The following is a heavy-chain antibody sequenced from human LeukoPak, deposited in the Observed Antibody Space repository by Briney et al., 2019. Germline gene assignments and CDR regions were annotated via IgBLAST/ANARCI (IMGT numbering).Heavy chain of an antibody. V-gene: IGHV4-61*02. CDR2: IYTSGST. CDR3: ASWDDYSNYVAY. J-gene: IGHJ4*02. CDR1: GGSISSSSYY. Sequence: SGTLSLTCTVSGGSISSSSYYWGWIRQPAGKGLEWIGRIYTSGSTNYNPSLKSRVTMSVDTSKNQFSLKLSSVTAADTAVYYCASWDDYSNYVAYWGQGTLVTVSS. D-gene: IGHD4-11*01.